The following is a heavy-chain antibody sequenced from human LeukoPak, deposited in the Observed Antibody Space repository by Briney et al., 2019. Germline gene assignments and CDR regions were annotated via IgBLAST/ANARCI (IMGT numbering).Heavy chain of an antibody. CDR1: GFTFSSDS. CDR2: ISSSSSYI. Sequence: GGSLRLSCAASGFTFSSDSMNWVRQAPGKGLEWVSSISSSSSYIYYADSVKGRFTISRDNAKNSLYLQMNSLRAEDTAVYYCARDWSGDAFDIWGQGTMVTVSS. CDR3: ARDWSGDAFDI. J-gene: IGHJ3*02. V-gene: IGHV3-21*01.